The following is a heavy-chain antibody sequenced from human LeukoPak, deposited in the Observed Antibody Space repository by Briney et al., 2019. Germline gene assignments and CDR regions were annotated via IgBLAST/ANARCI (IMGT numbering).Heavy chain of an antibody. Sequence: SESLTLTCTVSGGSISSYYWSWIRQPPGKGLEWIGYISYSGSTNYNPSLKSRVTISVDTSKDQFSLKLSSVTAADTAVYYCARVLRDPYYYYDYMDVWGKGTTVTVSS. CDR1: GGSISSYY. CDR3: ARVLRDPYYYYDYMDV. V-gene: IGHV4-59*01. J-gene: IGHJ6*03. CDR2: ISYSGST.